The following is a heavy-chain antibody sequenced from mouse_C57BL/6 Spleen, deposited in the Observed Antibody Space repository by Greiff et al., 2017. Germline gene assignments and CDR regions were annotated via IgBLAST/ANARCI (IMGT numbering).Heavy chain of an antibody. V-gene: IGHV1-50*01. D-gene: IGHD1-1*01. J-gene: IGHJ1*03. CDR2: IDPSDSYT. Sequence: VQLQQSGAELVKPGASVKLSCKASGYTFTSYWMQWVKQRPGQGLEWIGEIDPSDSYTNYNQKFKGKATLTVDTSSRTAYMQLSSLTSEDSAVYYCAYGGNWYFDVWGTGTTVTVSS. CDR3: AYGGNWYFDV. CDR1: GYTFTSYW.